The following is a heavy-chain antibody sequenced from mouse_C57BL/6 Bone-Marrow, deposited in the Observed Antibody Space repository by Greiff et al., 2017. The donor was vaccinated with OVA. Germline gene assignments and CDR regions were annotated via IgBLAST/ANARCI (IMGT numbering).Heavy chain of an antibody. CDR3: APQTAQAIFDY. Sequence: QVQLQQSGPELVKPGASVKLSCKASGYTFTSYDINWVKQRPGQGLEWIGWIYPRDGSTKYNAKFKGKATLTVDTSSSTAYMERHSLTSEDSAVYFCAPQTAQAIFDYWGQGTTLTVSS. CDR1: GYTFTSYD. CDR2: IYPRDGST. D-gene: IGHD3-2*02. J-gene: IGHJ2*01. V-gene: IGHV1-85*01.